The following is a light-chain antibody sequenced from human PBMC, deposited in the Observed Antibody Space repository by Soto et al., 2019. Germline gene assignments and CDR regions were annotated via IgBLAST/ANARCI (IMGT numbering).Light chain of an antibody. Sequence: EIVLTQSPATLSLSPGDRATLSCRASQSVSSFLAWYQQKPGQAPRLLIYDASHRATGIPARFSGSGSGTDFTLTISSLEPEDFAVYYCQQRSNWPKTFGQGTKVDIK. V-gene: IGKV3-11*01. J-gene: IGKJ1*01. CDR1: QSVSSF. CDR2: DAS. CDR3: QQRSNWPKT.